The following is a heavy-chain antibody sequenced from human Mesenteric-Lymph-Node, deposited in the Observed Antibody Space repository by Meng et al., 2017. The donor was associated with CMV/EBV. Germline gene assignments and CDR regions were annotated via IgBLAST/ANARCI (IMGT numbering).Heavy chain of an antibody. CDR1: RLTFSSYG. J-gene: IGHJ3*02. CDR3: ARVQLKGNWAQGFQDAFDI. CDR2: IYHSGST. D-gene: IGHD7-27*01. Sequence: GSLRLSCAASRLTFSSYGMNWVRQAPGKGLEWIGEIYHSGSTDYNPSLKGRVTISVDTSKNKFSLKLSSVTAADTAVYYCARVQLKGNWAQGFQDAFDIWGQGTMVTVSS. V-gene: IGHV4-34*01.